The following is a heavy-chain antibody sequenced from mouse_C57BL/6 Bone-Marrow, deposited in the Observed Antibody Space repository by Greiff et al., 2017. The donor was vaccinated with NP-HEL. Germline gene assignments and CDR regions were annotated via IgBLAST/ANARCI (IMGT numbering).Heavy chain of an antibody. Sequence: EVKLMESGGDLVKPGGSLKLSCAASGFTFSSYGMSWVRQTPDKRLEWVATISSGGSYTYYPDSVKGRFTISRDNAKNTLYLQMSSLKSEDTAMYYCARLLYYGSSYDYWGQGTTLTVSS. CDR1: GFTFSSYG. V-gene: IGHV5-6*01. CDR2: ISSGGSYT. D-gene: IGHD1-1*01. CDR3: ARLLYYGSSYDY. J-gene: IGHJ2*01.